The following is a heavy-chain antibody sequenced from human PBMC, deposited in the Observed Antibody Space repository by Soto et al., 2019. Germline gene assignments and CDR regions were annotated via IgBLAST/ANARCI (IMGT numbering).Heavy chain of an antibody. V-gene: IGHV3-23*01. D-gene: IGHD3-16*01. J-gene: IGHJ4*02. Sequence: EVQLLESGRGLAQPGGSLRLSCAASGFMFSVHAMSWVRQAPGKGLEWVSGISVSGGSTYYADSVKGRFTISRDNSKNTLSLKMNSLRAEDTAVYYCAKNGGRDRYFDYWGQGTLVTVSS. CDR1: GFMFSVHA. CDR3: AKNGGRDRYFDY. CDR2: ISVSGGST.